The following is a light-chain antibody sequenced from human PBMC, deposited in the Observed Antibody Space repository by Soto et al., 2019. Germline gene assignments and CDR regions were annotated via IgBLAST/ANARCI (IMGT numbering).Light chain of an antibody. CDR2: AAS. Sequence: DLQMTQSPSSLSASVGDRVTITCRASQSITNNLDWDQQKPGKAPKLLIYAASTLKAGVPSRFTGSGSGTQFTLTISRLQPDDFATYYCQQGDRSPLTFGGGTQVEIK. CDR1: QSITNN. V-gene: IGKV1-39*01. CDR3: QQGDRSPLT. J-gene: IGKJ4*01.